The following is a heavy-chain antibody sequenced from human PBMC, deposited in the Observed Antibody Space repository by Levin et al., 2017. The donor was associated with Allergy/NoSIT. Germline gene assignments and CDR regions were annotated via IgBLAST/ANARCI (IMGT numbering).Heavy chain of an antibody. J-gene: IGHJ4*02. Sequence: GGSLRLSFADSGFTFNSYAMHWVRQAPGKGLEWVAVISSDGSNKYYADSVKGRFTISRDNSKNTLYLQMNSLRVEDTAVYYCARVEGRVFDYWGQGTLVTVSS. CDR1: GFTFNSYA. V-gene: IGHV3-30-3*01. CDR3: ARVEGRVFDY. CDR2: ISSDGSNK. D-gene: IGHD1-1*01.